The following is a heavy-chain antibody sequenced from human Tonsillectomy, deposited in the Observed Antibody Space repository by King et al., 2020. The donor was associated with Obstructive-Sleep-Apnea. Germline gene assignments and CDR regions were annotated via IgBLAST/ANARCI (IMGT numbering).Heavy chain of an antibody. CDR1: GFTFSSYA. Sequence: VQLVQSGGGVVQPGRSLRLSCAASGFTFSSYAMHWVRQAPGKGLEWVAVISYDGSNKYYADSVKGRFTISRDNSKNTLYLQMNSLRAEDTAVYYCARDALAYYYDSSGSYLDYWGQGTLVTVSS. CDR3: ARDALAYYYDSSGSYLDY. V-gene: IGHV3-30*04. D-gene: IGHD3-22*01. CDR2: ISYDGSNK. J-gene: IGHJ4*02.